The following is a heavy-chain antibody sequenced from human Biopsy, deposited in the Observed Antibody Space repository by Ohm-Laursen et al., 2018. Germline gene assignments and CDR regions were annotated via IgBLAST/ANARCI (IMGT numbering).Heavy chain of an antibody. CDR1: GLTFDDYA. V-gene: IGHV3-9*01. D-gene: IGHD3-10*01. CDR3: VKAAYGSGTYHPLDY. Sequence: SLRLSCSASGLTFDDYAMHWVRQAPGKGLEWVSGISWNSDFIGYADSVKGGFTISRDNAKRSLYLQMNSLRVEDTAFYYCVKAAYGSGTYHPLDYWGQGTLITVSS. CDR2: ISWNSDFI. J-gene: IGHJ4*02.